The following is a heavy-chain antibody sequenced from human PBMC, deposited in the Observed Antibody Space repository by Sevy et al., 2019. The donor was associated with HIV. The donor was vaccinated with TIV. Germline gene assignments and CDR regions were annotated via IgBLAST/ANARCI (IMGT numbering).Heavy chain of an antibody. CDR2: INHSGST. CDR3: ARHCSGTSCSHAFDI. CDR1: GGSFSGYY. Sequence: SETLSLTCAVYGGSFSGYYWIWIRQPPGKGLEWIGEINHSGSTNYNPSLKSRVTISGDTSKNQFSLELSSVTAADTAAYYCARHCSGTSCSHAFDIWGQGTMVTVSS. V-gene: IGHV4-34*01. J-gene: IGHJ3*02. D-gene: IGHD2-2*01.